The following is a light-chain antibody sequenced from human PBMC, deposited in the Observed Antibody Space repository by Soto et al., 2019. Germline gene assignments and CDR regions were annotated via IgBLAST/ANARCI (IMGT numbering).Light chain of an antibody. CDR2: GAS. Sequence: EIVMTQSSATLHVSPGEGVILSCRASQSIDSDLAWYQQKPDQAPRVLIYGASTRASGIPARFSGSGSGTHCTLPVSSLQSEDSALYYCQHHNNWPWTFGQGTKVEIK. CDR1: QSIDSD. CDR3: QHHNNWPWT. J-gene: IGKJ1*01. V-gene: IGKV3-15*01.